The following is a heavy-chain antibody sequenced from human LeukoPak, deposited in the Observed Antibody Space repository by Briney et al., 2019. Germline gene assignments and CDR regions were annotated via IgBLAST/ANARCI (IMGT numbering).Heavy chain of an antibody. CDR3: AKGSRAQGYYFDF. CDR1: GFTFSSYG. J-gene: IGHJ4*02. V-gene: IGHV3-30*02. Sequence: GGSLRLSCAASGFTFSSYGMHWVRQAPGKGLEWVAFIRYDGSDKYYADSVKGRFTISRDNSKNTLYLQMNSLRAEDAAVYYCAKGSRAQGYYFDFWGQGTLVTVSS. CDR2: IRYDGSDK. D-gene: IGHD3-10*01.